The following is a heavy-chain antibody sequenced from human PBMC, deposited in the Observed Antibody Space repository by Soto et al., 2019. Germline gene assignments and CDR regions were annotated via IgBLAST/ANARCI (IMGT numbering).Heavy chain of an antibody. CDR2: ISSSGSTI. V-gene: IGHV3-11*01. Sequence: PGGSLRLSCAASGFTFSDYYMSWIRQAPGKGLEWVSYISSSGSTIYYADSVKGRFTISRDNAKNSLYLQMNSLRAEDTAVYYCARESHPIVVVPAAIGGMDVWGQGTTVTVSS. J-gene: IGHJ6*02. D-gene: IGHD2-2*02. CDR3: ARESHPIVVVPAAIGGMDV. CDR1: GFTFSDYY.